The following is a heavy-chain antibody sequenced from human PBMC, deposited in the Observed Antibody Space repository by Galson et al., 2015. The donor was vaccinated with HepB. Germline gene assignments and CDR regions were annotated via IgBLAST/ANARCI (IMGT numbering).Heavy chain of an antibody. Sequence: SLRLSCAASGFTFSSYGMHWVRQAPGKGLEWVAFIRYDGSNKYYADSVKGRFTISRDNSKNTLYLQMNSLRAEDTAVYYCAKDGRAVAGPIDYWGQGTLVTVSS. CDR2: IRYDGSNK. J-gene: IGHJ4*02. CDR1: GFTFSSYG. V-gene: IGHV3-30*02. D-gene: IGHD6-19*01. CDR3: AKDGRAVAGPIDY.